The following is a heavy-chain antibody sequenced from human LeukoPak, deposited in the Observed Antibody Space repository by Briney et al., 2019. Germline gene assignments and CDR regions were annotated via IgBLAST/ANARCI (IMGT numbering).Heavy chain of an antibody. J-gene: IGHJ4*02. Sequence: PGGSLRLSCSASGFTFNNYAMSWVRQAPGKGLEWVSGISGSGGSRNYADSAKGQFTISRDNSKNTLYLQMNSLRAEDTAVYYCAKDGAYDSSGYSRFDYWGQGTLVTVSS. CDR1: GFTFNNYA. CDR3: AKDGAYDSSGYSRFDY. D-gene: IGHD3-22*01. V-gene: IGHV3-23*01. CDR2: ISGSGGSR.